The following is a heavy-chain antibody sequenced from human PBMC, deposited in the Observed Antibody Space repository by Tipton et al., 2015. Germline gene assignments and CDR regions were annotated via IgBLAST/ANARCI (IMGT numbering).Heavy chain of an antibody. V-gene: IGHV4-34*01. CDR1: GGSFSDYY. D-gene: IGHD4-23*01. CDR3: ARARGRHGGLFDS. Sequence: TLSLTCAVFGGSFSDYYWNWIRQPPGKELQWIGYIQYSGGTNYNPSLESRVSMSVDTSKTQFSLEMRSVTATDTAVYYCARARGRHGGLFDSWGQGTLVTVSS. CDR2: IQYSGGT. J-gene: IGHJ4*02.